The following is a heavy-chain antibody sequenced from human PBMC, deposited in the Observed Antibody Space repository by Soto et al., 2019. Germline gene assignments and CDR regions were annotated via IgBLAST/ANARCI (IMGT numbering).Heavy chain of an antibody. J-gene: IGHJ4*02. V-gene: IGHV1-18*01. CDR2: ITTSKGNT. Sequence: QVQLVQSGTEVKKPGASVKVSCKASGYTFTNYGITWVRQAPGQGLEWMGWITTSKGNTDYAQKFQGRFTMTTDTSTNTAFMELSSLRSDDTAVYYCARVRGGSYGDYEFDNWGQGTLVTVSS. CDR1: GYTFTNYG. D-gene: IGHD4-17*01. CDR3: ARVRGGSYGDYEFDN.